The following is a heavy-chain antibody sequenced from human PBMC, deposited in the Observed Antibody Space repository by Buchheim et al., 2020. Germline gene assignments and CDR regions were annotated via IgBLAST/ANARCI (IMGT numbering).Heavy chain of an antibody. CDR3: AKDDEVWDQGYGMDV. CDR2: ISGSGGST. CDR1: GFTFSSYA. V-gene: IGHV3-23*01. Sequence: EVQLLESGGGLVQPGGSLRLSCAASGFTFSSYAMSWVRQAPGQGLDWVSAISGSGGSTYYADSVQGRFTISRDNSKNTLYLQMNRLSAEDTAVYYCAKDDEVWDQGYGMDVWGQETT. J-gene: IGHJ6*02. D-gene: IGHD1-26*01.